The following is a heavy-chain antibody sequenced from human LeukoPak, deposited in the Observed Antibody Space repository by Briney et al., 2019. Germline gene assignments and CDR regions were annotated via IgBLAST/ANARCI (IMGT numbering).Heavy chain of an antibody. CDR2: VNPNSGGI. CDR3: ARDRGGFTSGYYYYYMDV. Sequence: ASVKVSCKASGYTFTGNYIHWVRQAPGQGLEWMGWVNPNSGGISFAQKFQGRVTMTRDTSISTAYMELSSLRSDDTAVYYCARDRGGFTSGYYYYYMDVWGKGTTATVSS. CDR1: GYTFTGNY. J-gene: IGHJ6*03. V-gene: IGHV1-2*02. D-gene: IGHD3-10*01.